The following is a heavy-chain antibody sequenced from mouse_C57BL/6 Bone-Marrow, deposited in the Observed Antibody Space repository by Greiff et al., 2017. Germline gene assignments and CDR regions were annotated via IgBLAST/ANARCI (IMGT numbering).Heavy chain of an antibody. CDR2: IYPRSGNT. Sequence: VQLQQSGAELARPGASVKLSCKASGYTFTSYGISWVKQRTGQGLEWIGEIYPRSGNTYYNEKFKGKATLTADKSSSTAYMELRSLTSEDAAVYFCARRAFITTVVAPHWYFDVWGTGTTVTVSS. V-gene: IGHV1-81*01. CDR1: GYTFTSYG. CDR3: ARRAFITTVVAPHWYFDV. D-gene: IGHD1-1*01. J-gene: IGHJ1*03.